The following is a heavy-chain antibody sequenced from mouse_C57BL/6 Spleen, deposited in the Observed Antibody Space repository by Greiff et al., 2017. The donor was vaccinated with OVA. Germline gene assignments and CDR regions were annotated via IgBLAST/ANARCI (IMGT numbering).Heavy chain of an antibody. J-gene: IGHJ4*01. CDR3: TRKNWGGYAMDY. Sequence: QVQLKQSGAELVRPGASVTLSCKASGYTFTDYEMHWVKQTPVHGLEWIGAIDPETGGTAYNQKFTGKAILTADKSSSTAYRERRSLTSEDSAVYYCTRKNWGGYAMDYWGQGTAVTVSS. CDR1: GYTFTDYE. D-gene: IGHD4-1*01. CDR2: IDPETGGT. V-gene: IGHV1-15*01.